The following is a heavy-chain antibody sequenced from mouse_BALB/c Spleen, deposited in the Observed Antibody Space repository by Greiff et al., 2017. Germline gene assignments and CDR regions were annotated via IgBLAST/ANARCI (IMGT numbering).Heavy chain of an antibody. CDR2: IDPANGNT. CDR3: ARRVGGAMDY. CDR1: GFNIKDTY. J-gene: IGHJ4*01. V-gene: IGHV14-3*02. D-gene: IGHD1-1*01. Sequence: VQLQQSGAELVKPGASVKLSCTASGFNIKDTYMYWVKQRPEQGLEWIGRIDPANGNTKSDPKFQGKATITADTASNTAYLQLSSLTSEDTAVYYCARRVGGAMDYWGQGTSVTVSS.